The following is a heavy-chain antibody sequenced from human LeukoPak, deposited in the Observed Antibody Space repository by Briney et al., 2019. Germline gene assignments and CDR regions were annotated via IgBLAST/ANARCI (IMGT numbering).Heavy chain of an antibody. CDR3: EKALSKNWFAP. CDR2: ISGDGSST. V-gene: IGHV3-74*01. Sequence: GGSLRLSCAASGFSFSNSWMHWVRQAPGKGLVCVSRISGDGSSTSYADSVKGRFTVSRDNAKNTLYLQMNSLRAEDTAVYYCEKALSKNWFAPWGQGTRVTVPS. CDR1: GFSFSNSW. J-gene: IGHJ5*02.